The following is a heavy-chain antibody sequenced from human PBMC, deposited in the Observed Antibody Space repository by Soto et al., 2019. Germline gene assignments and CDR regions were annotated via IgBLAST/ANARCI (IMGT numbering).Heavy chain of an antibody. J-gene: IGHJ4*02. D-gene: IGHD6-19*01. CDR2: IKQDGSEK. Sequence: GGSLRLSCAASGFTFSSYWMSWVRQAPGKGLEWVANIKQDGSEKYYVDSVKGRFTISRDNAKNSLYLQMNSLRAEDTAVYYCARVTRYQRSSGWYEPKFPGEFDYWGQGTLVTVSS. V-gene: IGHV3-7*04. CDR3: ARVTRYQRSSGWYEPKFPGEFDY. CDR1: GFTFSSYW.